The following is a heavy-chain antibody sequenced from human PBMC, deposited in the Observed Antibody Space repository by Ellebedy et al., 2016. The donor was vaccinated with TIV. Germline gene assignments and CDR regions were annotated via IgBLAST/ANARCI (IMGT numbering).Heavy chain of an antibody. D-gene: IGHD1-26*01. V-gene: IGHV3-7*01. CDR3: ARLSRELLLDY. CDR2: IKQDGSEK. J-gene: IGHJ4*02. CDR1: GFTFSSYW. Sequence: GGSLRLSXAASGFTFSSYWMSWVRQAPGKGLEWVANIKQDGSEKYYVDSVKGRFTISRDNAKNSLYLQMNSLRAEDTAVYYCARLSRELLLDYWGQGTLVTVSS.